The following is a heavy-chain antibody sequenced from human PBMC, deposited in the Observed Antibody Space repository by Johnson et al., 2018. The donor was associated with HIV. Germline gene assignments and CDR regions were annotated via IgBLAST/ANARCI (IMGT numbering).Heavy chain of an antibody. V-gene: IGHV3-11*04. J-gene: IGHJ3*02. CDR3: ARESTPWGGEYVNYGLDI. D-gene: IGHD3-10*01. CDR2: ISSSGSTK. Sequence: QVQLVESGGGLVKPGGSLRPSCAASGFNFKDYYLNWVRQAPGKGLEWVSHISSSGSTKKYADSVRGRLTVSRDNAKKSLYLEMNNLRVDDTAVYYCARESTPWGGEYVNYGLDIWGQGTMVAVSS. CDR1: GFNFKDYY.